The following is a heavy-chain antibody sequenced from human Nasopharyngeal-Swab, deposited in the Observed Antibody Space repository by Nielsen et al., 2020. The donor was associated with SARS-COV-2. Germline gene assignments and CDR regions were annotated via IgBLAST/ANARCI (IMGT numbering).Heavy chain of an antibody. CDR3: AKVLFIAVAGPIDY. V-gene: IGHV3-11*05. CDR2: INGSGTYT. CDR1: GFTFSDYY. Sequence: GGSLRLSCAVSGFTFSDYYMSWIRQAPGKGLEWLAYINGSGTYTDYAASVKGRFVISRDNAKNSMFLQMSSLRAEDTAVYYCAKVLFIAVAGPIDYWGQGTLVTVSS. J-gene: IGHJ4*02. D-gene: IGHD6-19*01.